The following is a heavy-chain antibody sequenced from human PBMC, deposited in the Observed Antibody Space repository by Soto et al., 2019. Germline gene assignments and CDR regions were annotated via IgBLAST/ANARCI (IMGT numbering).Heavy chain of an antibody. Sequence: SETLSLTCAVYGGSLRGYYWSWVRQPPGKGLEWIGEINHSGSSNYNTSLESRLTISIDTSKNQFSLKLTSVTAADTAVYYCARLWPFDFWGQGALVTVSS. V-gene: IGHV4-34*01. CDR1: GGSLRGYY. J-gene: IGHJ4*02. CDR2: INHSGSS. CDR3: ARLWPFDF.